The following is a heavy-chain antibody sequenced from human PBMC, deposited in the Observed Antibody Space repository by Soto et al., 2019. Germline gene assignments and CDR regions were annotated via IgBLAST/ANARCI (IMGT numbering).Heavy chain of an antibody. CDR2: ISYDGSNK. V-gene: IGHV3-30*18. Sequence: PGGSLRLSCAASGFTFSSYGMHWVRQAPGKGLEWVAVISYDGSNKYYADSVKGRLTISRDNSKDTLYLQMNSLRAEDTAVYYCAKDRGSGWYGDYWGQGTLVTVSS. CDR1: GFTFSSYG. D-gene: IGHD6-19*01. J-gene: IGHJ4*02. CDR3: AKDRGSGWYGDY.